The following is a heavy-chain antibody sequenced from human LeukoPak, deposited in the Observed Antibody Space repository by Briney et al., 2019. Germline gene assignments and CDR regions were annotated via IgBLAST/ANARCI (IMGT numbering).Heavy chain of an antibody. V-gene: IGHV3-7*01. CDR3: AKEDAGAAAGTIDY. D-gene: IGHD6-13*01. CDR2: IKQDGSDK. J-gene: IGHJ4*02. Sequence: PGGSLRLSCAASGFTFSTYWMTWVRQAPGKGLEWVANIKQDGSDKYYVDSVEGRFTISRDNAKNSLYLQMNSLRAEDTAVYYCAKEDAGAAAGTIDYWGQGTLVTVSS. CDR1: GFTFSTYW.